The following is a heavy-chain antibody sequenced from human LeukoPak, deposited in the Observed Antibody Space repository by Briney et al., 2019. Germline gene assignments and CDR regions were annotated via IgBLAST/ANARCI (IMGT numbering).Heavy chain of an antibody. V-gene: IGHV3-23*01. CDR1: GFSFSNYV. CDR2: ISGTGAVI. Sequence: GGSLRLSCVSSGFSFSNYVMSWVRQAPGKGLEWVSGISGTGAVIYYAGSVKGRFAISRDNSKNTLSLQMNSLRAEDTAVYYCAKVKDVGVVGVRRGAFDIWGQGTLVTISS. J-gene: IGHJ3*02. CDR3: AKVKDVGVVGVRRGAFDI. D-gene: IGHD2-8*01.